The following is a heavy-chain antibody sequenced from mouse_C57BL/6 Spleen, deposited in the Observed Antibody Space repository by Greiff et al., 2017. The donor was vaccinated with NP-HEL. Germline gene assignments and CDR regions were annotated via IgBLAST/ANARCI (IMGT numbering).Heavy chain of an antibody. V-gene: IGHV14-1*01. CDR2: IDPEDGDT. CDR1: GFNIKDYY. CDR3: IDNNPFFDY. D-gene: IGHD1-3*01. J-gene: IGHJ2*01. Sequence: EVQGVESGAELVRPGASVKLSCTASGFNIKDYYMHWVKPRPEQGLEWIGRIDPEDGDTEYAPKFQGKATRTADTSSNTAYLQLSSLTSEDTAVYYCIDNNPFFDYWGQGTTLTVSS.